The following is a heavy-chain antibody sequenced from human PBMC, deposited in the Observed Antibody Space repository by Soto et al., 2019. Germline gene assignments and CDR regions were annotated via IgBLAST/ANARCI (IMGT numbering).Heavy chain of an antibody. J-gene: IGHJ5*02. CDR1: GFTVSNTY. CDR2: IHTAGGT. CDR3: ARALPVAKGGFDP. V-gene: IGHV3-53*01. D-gene: IGHD2-2*01. Sequence: PGGSLRLSCAASGFTVSNTYMTWVRQPPGKGLECVSVIHTAGGTNYADSVKGRFIISRDNSKNTLYLQMNSLRAEDTAVYYCARALPVAKGGFDPWGQGTLVTVSS.